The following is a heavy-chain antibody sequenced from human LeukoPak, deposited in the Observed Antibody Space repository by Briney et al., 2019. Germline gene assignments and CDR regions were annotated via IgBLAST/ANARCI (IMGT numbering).Heavy chain of an antibody. Sequence: SQTLSLTCGLSGDSFSSNSAAWNWIRQSPSRGLEWLGRTYYRSKWYNDYAVSVKSRITINPDTSKNQFSLQLNSVTPEDTAVYYCARDLFQQQLDAFDYWGQGTLVTVSS. CDR1: GDSFSSNSAA. CDR3: ARDLFQQQLDAFDY. D-gene: IGHD6-13*01. J-gene: IGHJ4*02. CDR2: TYYRSKWYN. V-gene: IGHV6-1*01.